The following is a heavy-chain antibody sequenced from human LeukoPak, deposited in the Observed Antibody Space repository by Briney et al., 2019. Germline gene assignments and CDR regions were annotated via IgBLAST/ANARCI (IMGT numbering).Heavy chain of an antibody. CDR3: ARRAGSGSYHY. V-gene: IGHV1-46*01. CDR1: GYTFTSYY. Sequence: ASVKVSCKASGYTFTSYYMHWVRQAPGQGLEWMGIINPSGGSTSYAQKFQGRVTMTRERSTSTVYMELSSLRSEDTAVYYCARRAGSGSYHYWGQGTLVTVSS. J-gene: IGHJ4*02. CDR2: INPSGGST. D-gene: IGHD1-26*01.